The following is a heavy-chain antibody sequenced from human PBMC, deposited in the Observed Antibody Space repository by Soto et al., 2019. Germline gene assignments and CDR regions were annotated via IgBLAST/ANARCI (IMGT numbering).Heavy chain of an antibody. CDR3: ANRPRYYGVDV. CDR2: VSGSGGDT. CDR1: GLTFSSYV. Sequence: GGSLRLSCAASGLTFSSYVMSWVRQAPGKGLEWVSGVSGSGGDTYYADSVKGRFTISRDNSKNTLYLQMNSLRAEDTAIYYCANRPRYYGVDVWGQGTTVTVSS. J-gene: IGHJ6*02. V-gene: IGHV3-23*01.